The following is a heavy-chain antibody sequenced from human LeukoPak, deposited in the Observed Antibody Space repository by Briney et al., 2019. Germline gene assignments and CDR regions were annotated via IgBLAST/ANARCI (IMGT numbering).Heavy chain of an antibody. CDR2: TRNKANSYTT. CDR1: GFTFSDHY. J-gene: IGHJ4*02. CDR3: ARVKAGGYSYGFDY. Sequence: GGSLRLSCAASGFTFSDHYMDWVRQAPGKGLEWVGRTRNKANSYTTEYAASVKGRFIISRDDSRNSLYLQMNSLKAEDSAVYYCARVKAGGYSYGFDYWGQGILVTASS. V-gene: IGHV3-72*01. D-gene: IGHD5-18*01.